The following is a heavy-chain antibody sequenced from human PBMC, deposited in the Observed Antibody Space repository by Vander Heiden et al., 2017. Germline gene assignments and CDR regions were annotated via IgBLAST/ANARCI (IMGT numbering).Heavy chain of an antibody. J-gene: IGHJ4*02. V-gene: IGHV3-23*01. CDR3: AKVIVAAAPFDY. CDR2: ISGSGGST. Sequence: EVQLLESGGGLVQPGGPLRPSGAAPGFPFSSYAMSWVRQAPGKGLEWVSAISGSGGSTYYADSVKGRFTISRDNSKNTLYLQMNSLRAEDTAVYYCAKVIVAAAPFDYWGQGTLVTVSS. D-gene: IGHD6-13*01. CDR1: GFPFSSYA.